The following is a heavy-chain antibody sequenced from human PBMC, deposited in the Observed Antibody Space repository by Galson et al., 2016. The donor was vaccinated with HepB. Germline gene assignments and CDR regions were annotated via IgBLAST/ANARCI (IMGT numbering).Heavy chain of an antibody. D-gene: IGHD3-10*01. CDR2: VSAGDDST. V-gene: IGHV3-23*01. J-gene: IGHJ4*02. CDR1: GFTFNNYA. CDR3: AKCLQLPLVPYGVRGPYDFDS. Sequence: SLRLSCAASGFTFNNYAMSWVRQAPGKGLEWVSGVSAGDDSTYYANSVKGRFTISRDNSKNTLFLQLNSLRADDTAVYYCAKCLQLPLVPYGVRGPYDFDSAGQGTLVTVSS.